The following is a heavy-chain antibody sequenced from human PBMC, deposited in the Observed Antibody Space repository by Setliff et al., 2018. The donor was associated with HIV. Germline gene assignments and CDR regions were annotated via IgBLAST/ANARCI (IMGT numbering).Heavy chain of an antibody. CDR1: GFNVTIND. D-gene: IGHD3-22*01. J-gene: IGHJ5*02. V-gene: IGHV3-23*01. Sequence: PGGSLRLSCAASGFNVTINDMSWVRQGPGKGLEWVSAVSGGGGSTYYADSVKGRFTISRDNSKNTLYLQMNSLRVEDTAVYYCAKERNPYYYDTSGYSWFDPWGQGTLVTVSS. CDR2: VSGGGGST. CDR3: AKERNPYYYDTSGYSWFDP.